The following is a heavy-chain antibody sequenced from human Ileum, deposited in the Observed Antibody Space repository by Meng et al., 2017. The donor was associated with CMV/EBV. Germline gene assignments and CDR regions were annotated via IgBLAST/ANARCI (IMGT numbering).Heavy chain of an antibody. J-gene: IGHJ5*01. CDR1: YTFTSHH. D-gene: IGHD6-19*01. V-gene: IGHV1-46*01. CDR3: ARDVSDHFSGRQGWWLDS. Sequence: YTFTSHHMHLVRQAPGPGLECMGLISPTGDITVYAQKFQRRVTMTRATSTTTAYMEPSSLKSDDTAVYYCARDVSDHFSGRQGWWLDSWGQGTLVTVSS. CDR2: ISPTGDIT.